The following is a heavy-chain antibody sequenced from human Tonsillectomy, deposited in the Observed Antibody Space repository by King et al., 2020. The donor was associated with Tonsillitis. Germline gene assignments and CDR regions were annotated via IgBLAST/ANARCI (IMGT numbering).Heavy chain of an antibody. J-gene: IGHJ1*01. V-gene: IGHV3-11*01. CDR2: ISSSGSTF. CDR3: ARALSSSSAYFQH. Sequence: VQLVESGGGLVKPGGSLRLSCAASGFTFSDYYMSWIRQAPGKGLEWVSYISSSGSTFYYADSGKGRFTISRDNAKNSLYLQMNSLRAEDTAVYYCARALSSSSAYFQHWGQGTLVTVSS. D-gene: IGHD6-6*01. CDR1: GFTFSDYY.